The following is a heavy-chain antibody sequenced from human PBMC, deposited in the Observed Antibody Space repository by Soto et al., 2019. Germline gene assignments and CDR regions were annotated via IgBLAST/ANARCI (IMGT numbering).Heavy chain of an antibody. CDR3: ASQLWFGESATAYYYGMDV. Sequence: QVQLQESGPGLVKPSGTLSLTCAVSGGSISSSNWWRWVRQPPGKGLEWIGEIYHSGSTNYNPSLKSRVTISVDKSKNQFSLKLSSVTAADTAVYYCASQLWFGESATAYYYGMDVWGQGTTVTVSS. CDR2: IYHSGST. CDR1: GGSISSSNW. V-gene: IGHV4-4*02. D-gene: IGHD3-10*01. J-gene: IGHJ6*02.